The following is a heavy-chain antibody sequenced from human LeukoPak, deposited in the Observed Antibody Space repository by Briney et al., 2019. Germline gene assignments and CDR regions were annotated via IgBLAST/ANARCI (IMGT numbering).Heavy chain of an antibody. CDR2: INHSGST. CDR3: AREGSSWYWGTATRGWYFDL. V-gene: IGHV4-34*01. D-gene: IGHD6-13*01. CDR1: GGSFSGYY. Sequence: SETLSLTCAVYGGSFSGYYWSWIRQPPGKGLEWIGEINHSGSTNYNPSLKSRVTISVDTSKNQFSLKLSSVTAADTAVYYCAREGSSWYWGTATRGWYFDLWGCGTLVTVSS. J-gene: IGHJ2*01.